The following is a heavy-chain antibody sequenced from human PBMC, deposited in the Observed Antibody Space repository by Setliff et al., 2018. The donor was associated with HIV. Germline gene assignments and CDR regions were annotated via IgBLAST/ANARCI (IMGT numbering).Heavy chain of an antibody. CDR2: IIPILGTA. CDR3: ARGVNYYDSSGYAPDAFDI. D-gene: IGHD3-22*01. V-gene: IGHV1-69*05. CDR1: GGTFSSYA. Sequence: EASVKVSCKASGGTFSSYAISWVRQAPGQGLEWMGGIIPILGTANYAQKFQGRVTITTDESTSTAYMELSSLRSEDTAVYYCARGVNYYDSSGYAPDAFDIWGQGTMVTVSS. J-gene: IGHJ3*02.